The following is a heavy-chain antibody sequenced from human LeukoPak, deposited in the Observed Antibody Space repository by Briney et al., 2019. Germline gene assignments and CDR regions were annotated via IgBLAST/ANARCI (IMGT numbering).Heavy chain of an antibody. V-gene: IGHV1-18*01. CDR1: GYTFTSYG. CDR3: ARRAAGIFPPIDY. D-gene: IGHD6-13*01. Sequence: GSVTVSCMASGYTFTSYGSSWVRQAPGQGGEWMGWISAYNGKTNYAQKLQGRVTITTDTSTRTAYMELRSLRSDDTAVYYCARRAAGIFPPIDYWGQGTLVTVSS. CDR2: ISAYNGKT. J-gene: IGHJ4*02.